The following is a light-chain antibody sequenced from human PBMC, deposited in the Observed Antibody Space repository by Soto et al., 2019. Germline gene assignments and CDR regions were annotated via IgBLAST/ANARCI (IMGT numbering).Light chain of an antibody. CDR3: QQYHSWPPT. CDR2: DAS. Sequence: EIVLTQSPGTLSLSPGERATLSCRASQSVSSSYLAWYQQKPGQAPRLLIYDASNRATVIPAGFSGSGSGTEFTLTISSLQSEDFAVYYCQQYHSWPPTFGQGTKVDIK. CDR1: QSVSSSY. V-gene: IGKV3-20*01. J-gene: IGKJ1*01.